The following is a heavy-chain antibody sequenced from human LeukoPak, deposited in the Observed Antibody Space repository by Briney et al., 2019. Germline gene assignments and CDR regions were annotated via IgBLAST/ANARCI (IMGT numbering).Heavy chain of an antibody. J-gene: IGHJ4*02. Sequence: AGGSLRLSCAASGFTFSTYSINWVRQAPGKGLDSVSSISSRSTYIYYADSVKGRFTISRDNAKNSLTLQMNSLRADDTAVYYCARGSGSGWSWGTNYFDYWGQGSLVTVSS. D-gene: IGHD6-19*01. CDR2: ISSRSTYI. V-gene: IGHV3-21*01. CDR3: ARGSGSGWSWGTNYFDY. CDR1: GFTFSTYS.